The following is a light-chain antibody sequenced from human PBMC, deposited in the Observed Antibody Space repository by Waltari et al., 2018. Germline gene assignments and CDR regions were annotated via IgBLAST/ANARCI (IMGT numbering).Light chain of an antibody. CDR1: SNDVGSYNH. J-gene: IGLJ1*01. Sequence: QSALTQPPSVSGSPGQSVTISCTGTSNDVGSYNHVSWYQQPPGTAPKPMIYEVTYRPSGVPDRFSGSKSGNTASLTISGLQAEDEADYYCSSYTGSSFYVFGTGTKVTVL. V-gene: IGLV2-18*02. CDR3: SSYTGSSFYV. CDR2: EVT.